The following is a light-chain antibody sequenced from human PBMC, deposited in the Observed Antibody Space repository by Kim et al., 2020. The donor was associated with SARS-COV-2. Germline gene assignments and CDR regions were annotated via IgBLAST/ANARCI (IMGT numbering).Light chain of an antibody. CDR1: PSNIAINY. J-gene: IGLJ3*02. CDR2: RNN. CDR3: AAWDDSLSGWV. V-gene: IGLV1-47*01. Sequence: GHTVTVPCSGYPSNIAINYVYCYQQRPGTAPKLLTYRNNQRPSGVPDRFSGSKSGTSASLAISGLRSEDEADYYCAAWDDSLSGWVFGGGTQLTVL.